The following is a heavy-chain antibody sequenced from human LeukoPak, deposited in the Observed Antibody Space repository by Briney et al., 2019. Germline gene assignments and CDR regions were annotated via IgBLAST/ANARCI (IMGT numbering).Heavy chain of an antibody. J-gene: IGHJ4*02. CDR1: GGSFSGYY. CDR2: TKHSGVS. Sequence: PSETLSLTCAVYGGSFSGYYWSWIRQSPEKGLEWIGETKHSGVSNSNPSLKSRLTISVDTSKTQFSLHLRSMTAADTAVYYCARKSVETSGRQPYDYWGQGTLVTVSS. D-gene: IGHD2-15*01. CDR3: ARKSVETSGRQPYDY. V-gene: IGHV4-34*01.